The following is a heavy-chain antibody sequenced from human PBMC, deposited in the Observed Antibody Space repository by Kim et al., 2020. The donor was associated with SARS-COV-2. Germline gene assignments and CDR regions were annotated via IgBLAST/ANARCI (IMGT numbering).Heavy chain of an antibody. CDR3: ARRTYYYDSSGYYDAGSYWYFDL. CDR2: IYPGDSET. D-gene: IGHD3-22*01. J-gene: IGHJ2*01. CDR1: GYSFTSYW. V-gene: IGHV5-51*01. Sequence: GESLKISCKGSGYSFTSYWIGWVRQMPGKGLEWMGIIYPGDSETRYRPSFQGQVTISADKSISTAYLQWSSLQASDTAMYYCARRTYYYDSSGYYDAGSYWYFDLWGCGTLVTISS.